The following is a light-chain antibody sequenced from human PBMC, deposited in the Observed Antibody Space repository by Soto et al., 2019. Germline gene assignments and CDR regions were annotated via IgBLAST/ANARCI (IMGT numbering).Light chain of an antibody. Sequence: DIQMTQSPSTLSASVGDRVTITCRASQTISNLLAWYQQKPGKAPKVLIFDASTLDGGVPSRFSGRRSGTDFTLTISSLQPSDFATYYCQQYNTYPLTFGGATKVDIK. CDR1: QTISNL. CDR2: DAS. J-gene: IGKJ4*01. V-gene: IGKV1-5*01. CDR3: QQYNTYPLT.